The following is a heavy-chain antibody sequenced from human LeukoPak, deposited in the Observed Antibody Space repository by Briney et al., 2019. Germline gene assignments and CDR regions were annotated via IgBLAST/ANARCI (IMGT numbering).Heavy chain of an antibody. V-gene: IGHV3-23*01. D-gene: IGHD6-6*01. CDR3: AKGYSSS. J-gene: IGHJ5*02. CDR1: GSSISSGGYS. Sequence: LSLICAVSGSSISSGGYSWSWVRQAPGKGLEWVSTITTSGGSTYYADSVKGRFTISRDISKNTAYLQMNSLRAEDTAVYYCAKGYSSSWGQGTLVTVSS. CDR2: ITTSGGST.